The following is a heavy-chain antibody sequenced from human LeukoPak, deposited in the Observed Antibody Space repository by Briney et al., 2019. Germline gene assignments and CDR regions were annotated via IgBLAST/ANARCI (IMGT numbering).Heavy chain of an antibody. CDR1: GFTFSNAW. Sequence: PGGSLRLSCAASGFTFSNAWMSWVRQAPGKGLEWVGRIKSKTDGGTTDYAAPVKGRFIISRDDSKNTLYLQMNSLETEDTAVYYCTTEFDTLTGYRFDYWGQGTLVTVSS. V-gene: IGHV3-15*01. CDR2: IKSKTDGGTT. CDR3: TTEFDTLTGYRFDY. D-gene: IGHD3-9*01. J-gene: IGHJ4*02.